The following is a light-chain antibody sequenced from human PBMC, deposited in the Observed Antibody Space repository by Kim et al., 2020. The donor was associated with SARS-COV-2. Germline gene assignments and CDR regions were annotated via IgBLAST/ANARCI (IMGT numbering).Light chain of an antibody. J-gene: IGLJ3*02. CDR3: QAWDSSTEV. CDR1: KLGDKY. CDR2: QDS. Sequence: SYELTQPPSVSVSPGQTASITCSGDKLGDKYACWYQQKPGQSPVLVIYQDSKRPSGIPERFSGSNSGNTATLTISGTQAMDEVDYYCQAWDSSTEVFGGGTQLTVL. V-gene: IGLV3-1*01.